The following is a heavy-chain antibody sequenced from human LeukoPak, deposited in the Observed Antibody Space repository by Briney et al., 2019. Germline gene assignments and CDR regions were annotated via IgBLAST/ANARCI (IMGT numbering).Heavy chain of an antibody. CDR3: ARGGSVTMIVDNAFDI. V-gene: IGHV4-30-2*01. Sequence: SETLSLTCAVSGGSISSGGYSWSWIRQPPGKGLEWIGYIYHSGSTYYNPSLKSRVTISVDRSKNQFSLKLSSVTAADTAVYYCARGGSVTMIVDNAFDIWGQGTMVTASS. J-gene: IGHJ3*02. D-gene: IGHD3-22*01. CDR2: IYHSGST. CDR1: GGSISSGGYS.